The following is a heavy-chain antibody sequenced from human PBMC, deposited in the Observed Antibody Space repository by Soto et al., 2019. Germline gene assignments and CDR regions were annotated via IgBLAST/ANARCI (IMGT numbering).Heavy chain of an antibody. CDR2: IHYSGTT. V-gene: IGHV4-59*01. D-gene: IGHD6-13*01. CDR3: AAGEASSRNLAPYYLDF. CDR1: GGSMRNYF. J-gene: IGHJ4*02. Sequence: ETPSLTCTVSGGSMRNYFWTWIRQPPGKGLEWIGYIHYSGTTSFFPSYNPSLRSRVTISEDTSKNQFSLKLLSVTTADTAVYFCAAGEASSRNLAPYYLDFWGQGTLVTVSS.